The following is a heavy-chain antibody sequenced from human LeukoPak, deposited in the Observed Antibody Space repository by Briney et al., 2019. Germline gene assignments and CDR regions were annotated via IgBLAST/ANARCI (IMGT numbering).Heavy chain of an antibody. Sequence: PGGSLRLSCAASGFTFSSYSMNWVRQAPGKGLGWVSSISSSSSYIYYADSVKGRFTISRDNAKNSLYLQMNSLRAEDTAVYYCARDFEYSSTRTLYYGMDVWGQGTTVTVSS. CDR2: ISSSSSYI. D-gene: IGHD2-2*01. CDR1: GFTFSSYS. J-gene: IGHJ6*02. CDR3: ARDFEYSSTRTLYYGMDV. V-gene: IGHV3-21*01.